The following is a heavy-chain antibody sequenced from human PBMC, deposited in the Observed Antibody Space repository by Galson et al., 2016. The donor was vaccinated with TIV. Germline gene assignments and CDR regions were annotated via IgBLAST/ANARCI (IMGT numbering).Heavy chain of an antibody. CDR1: GFNFSNYS. J-gene: IGHJ6*02. CDR3: AREEDVLRFLEWSYNNYVMDV. Sequence: SLRLSCAASGFNFSNYSMDWVRQAPGKGLEWVSYISSSSPSTIYYADSVKGRFTISRDNAKKSLYLQMNSLRDEDTALYYCAREEDVLRFLEWSYNNYVMDVWGQGTTVTVSS. CDR2: ISSSSPSTI. V-gene: IGHV3-48*02. D-gene: IGHD3-3*01.